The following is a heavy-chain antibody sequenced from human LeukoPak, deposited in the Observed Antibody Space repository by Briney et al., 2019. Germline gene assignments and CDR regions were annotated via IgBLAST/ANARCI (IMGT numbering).Heavy chain of an antibody. D-gene: IGHD3-22*01. Sequence: SETLSLTCTVSGGSISSGDYYWSWIRQPPGKGLEWIAYMYYSGSTYYNPSLKSRVTMSADTSKNQLSLKLSSVTAAVPAVHYCARPYYYDSRIDPWGQGLMVTVPS. J-gene: IGHJ5*02. CDR2: MYYSGST. V-gene: IGHV4-30-4*01. CDR1: GGSISSGDYY. CDR3: ARPYYYDSRIDP.